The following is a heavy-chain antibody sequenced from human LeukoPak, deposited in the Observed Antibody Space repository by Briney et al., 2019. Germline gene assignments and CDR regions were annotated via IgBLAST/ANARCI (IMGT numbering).Heavy chain of an antibody. D-gene: IGHD6-19*01. V-gene: IGHV1-2*02. CDR1: LYTFTGYY. J-gene: IGHJ5*02. CDR3: SNGSYSRGSYNCSYT. CDR2: INPNSGGT. Sequence: EASVKVSCTASLYTFTGYYMHWVRQAPGQGLEWMGWINPNSGGTNYAQKFQGRVTMTRDTSISTAYMELGRLRSDDTAVYYCSNGSYSRGSYNCSYTSGQRTLVTVSS.